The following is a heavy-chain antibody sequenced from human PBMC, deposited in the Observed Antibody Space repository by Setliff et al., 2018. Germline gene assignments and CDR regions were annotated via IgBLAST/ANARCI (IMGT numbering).Heavy chain of an antibody. J-gene: IGHJ4*02. CDR1: GFTFSSYS. D-gene: IGHD2-15*01. V-gene: IGHV3-48*01. CDR3: ARGTQAYTSWTDSALGH. CDR2: ISSSSSTI. Sequence: LRLSCAASGFTFSSYSMNWVRQAPGKGLEWVSYISSSSSTIYYADSVKGRFTISRDNSRNMLYMQMNSLRADDTAVYYCARGTQAYTSWTDSALGHWGKGTLVTVSS.